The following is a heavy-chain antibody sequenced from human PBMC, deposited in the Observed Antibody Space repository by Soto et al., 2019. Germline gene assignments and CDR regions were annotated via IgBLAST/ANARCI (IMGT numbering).Heavy chain of an antibody. CDR3: ARAPRITGTPPAYNWFDP. J-gene: IGHJ5*02. V-gene: IGHV1-18*01. Sequence: GAAVKVSCKASGYTFTSYGISWVLPAPGQGLEWMGWISAYNGNTNYAQKLQGRVTMTTDTSTSTAYMELRSLRSDDTAVYYCARAPRITGTPPAYNWFDPWGQGTLVTVSS. D-gene: IGHD1-7*01. CDR1: GYTFTSYG. CDR2: ISAYNGNT.